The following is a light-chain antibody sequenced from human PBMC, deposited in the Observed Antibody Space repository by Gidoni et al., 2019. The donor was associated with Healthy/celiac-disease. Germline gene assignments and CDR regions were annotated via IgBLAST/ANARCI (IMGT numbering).Light chain of an antibody. Sequence: IVLTQSPATLSLSPGERATLSCRSSQSVSSYLAWYQQKPGQAPRLLIYDASNRATGIPARFRVSGSGTDFTLTISSREPEDFAVYYCQQRSNWPPLFTFGPGTKVDIK. J-gene: IGKJ3*01. CDR3: QQRSNWPPLFT. CDR2: DAS. V-gene: IGKV3-11*01. CDR1: QSVSSY.